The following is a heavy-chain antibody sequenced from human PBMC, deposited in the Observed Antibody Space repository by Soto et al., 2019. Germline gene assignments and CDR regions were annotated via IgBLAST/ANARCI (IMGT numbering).Heavy chain of an antibody. D-gene: IGHD3-10*01. J-gene: IGHJ6*02. Sequence: ASVKVSCKASGGTLSSYAISWVRQAPGQGLEWMGGIIPIFGTANYAQKFQGRVTITADKSTSTAYMELSSLRSEDTAVYYCARDGDKYGSGSYGGMDVWGQGTTVTVSS. CDR3: ARDGDKYGSGSYGGMDV. CDR1: GGTLSSYA. V-gene: IGHV1-69*06. CDR2: IIPIFGTA.